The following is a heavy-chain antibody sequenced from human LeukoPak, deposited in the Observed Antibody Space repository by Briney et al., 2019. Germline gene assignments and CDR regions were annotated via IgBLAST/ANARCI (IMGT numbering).Heavy chain of an antibody. CDR3: ASPTYSGSYYYFDY. Sequence: GGSLRLSCAASGFTFSSYWMHWVRQAPGKGLVWVSRINSDGSSTSYADSVKGRFTISRDNAKNTLYLQMNSLRAEDTAVYYCASPTYSGSYYYFDYWGQGTLVTVSS. J-gene: IGHJ4*02. CDR2: INSDGSST. CDR1: GFTFSSYW. D-gene: IGHD1-26*01. V-gene: IGHV3-74*01.